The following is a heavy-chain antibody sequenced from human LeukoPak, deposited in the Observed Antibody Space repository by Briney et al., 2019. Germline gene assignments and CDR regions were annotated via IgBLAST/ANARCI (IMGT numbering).Heavy chain of an antibody. CDR2: IWNDGSNK. Sequence: GGSLRLSCAASGFTFSDYSMHWVRQTPGKGLEWVALIWNDGSNKYYADSVKGRFTISRDNSKNTLYLQMNSLKVEDTALYYCARDRGYSYGHPLDYWGQGTLVTVSS. CDR1: GFTFSDYS. D-gene: IGHD5-18*01. V-gene: IGHV3-33*01. CDR3: ARDRGYSYGHPLDY. J-gene: IGHJ4*02.